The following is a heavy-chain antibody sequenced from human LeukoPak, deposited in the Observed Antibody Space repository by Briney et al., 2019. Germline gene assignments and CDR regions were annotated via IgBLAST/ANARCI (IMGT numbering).Heavy chain of an antibody. CDR2: ISRSSNYI. CDR3: ARALVEASGLLSPGAFDI. V-gene: IGHV3-21*01. J-gene: IGHJ3*02. CDR1: GFTLSRSW. D-gene: IGHD3-3*01. Sequence: PGGSLRLSCAASGFTLSRSWMSWVRQAPGKGLEWVSSISRSSNYIYYADSLKGRFTISRDNAKNSLYLQMNSLRDEDTAVYYCARALVEASGLLSPGAFDIWGQGTMVTVSS.